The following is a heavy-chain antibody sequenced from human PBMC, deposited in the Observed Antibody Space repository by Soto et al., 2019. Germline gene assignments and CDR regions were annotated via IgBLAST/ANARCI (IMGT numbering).Heavy chain of an antibody. V-gene: IGHV4-59*01. CDR3: ARSSSSGYSFAL. D-gene: IGHD3-22*01. CDR2: IYYSGST. J-gene: IGHJ4*02. Sequence: PSETLSLTCTVSGGSISSYYWSWIRQPPGKGLEWIGYIYYSGSTNYNPSLKSRVTISVDTSKNQFSLKLSSVTAADTAVYYCARSSSSGYSFALWGQGTMVTVYS. CDR1: GGSISSYY.